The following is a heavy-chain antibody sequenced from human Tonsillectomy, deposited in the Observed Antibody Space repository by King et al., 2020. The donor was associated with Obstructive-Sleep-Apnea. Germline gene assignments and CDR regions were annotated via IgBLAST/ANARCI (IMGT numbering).Heavy chain of an antibody. CDR2: FCYSGDT. J-gene: IGHJ4*02. V-gene: IGHV4-59*01. CDR1: GGSIGGYC. D-gene: IGHD3-22*01. Sequence: QLQESGPGLVKPSETLSLICTVSGGSIGGYCWSWIRQPPGKGLEWIGYFCYSGDTNYHPSLERLATISVDTSKSQISLKLNSVTAADTAIYYCTRDCHKGYDYRGQGTLVTVSS. CDR3: TRDCHKGYDY.